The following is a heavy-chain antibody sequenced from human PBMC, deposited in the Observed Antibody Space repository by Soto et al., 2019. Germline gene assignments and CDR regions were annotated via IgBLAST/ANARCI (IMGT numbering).Heavy chain of an antibody. CDR3: ARLCQGAEDRGGLDY. Sequence: PSETLSLTCTVSGGSVSRGSFYWSWIRQPPGKGLEWIGYMYYSGITKYNPSLKSRVTISLDRSNNQFSLKLSSVTAADTAVYYCARLCQGAEDRGGLDYWGQGTLVTVSS. V-gene: IGHV4-61*01. CDR2: MYYSGIT. J-gene: IGHJ4*02. D-gene: IGHD3-10*01. CDR1: GGSVSRGSFY.